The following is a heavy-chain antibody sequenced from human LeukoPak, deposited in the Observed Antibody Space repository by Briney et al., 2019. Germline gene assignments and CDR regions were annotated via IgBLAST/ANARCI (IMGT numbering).Heavy chain of an antibody. CDR2: ISGSGGST. J-gene: IGHJ4*02. D-gene: IGHD6-13*01. V-gene: IGHV3-23*01. CDR1: GFTFSTYV. Sequence: GGSLRLSCAASGFTFSTYVMTWVRQAPGKGLEWVSAISGSGGSTYYADSVKGRFTISRDNSKNTLYLQMNSLRAEDTAVYYCAKDPRRYSRTGGYFDYWGQGTLVTVSS. CDR3: AKDPRRYSRTGGYFDY.